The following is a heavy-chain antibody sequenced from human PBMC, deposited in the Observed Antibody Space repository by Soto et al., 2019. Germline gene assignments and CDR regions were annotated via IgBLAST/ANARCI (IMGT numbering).Heavy chain of an antibody. CDR3: VKDGSSGWRYFDYMDV. CDR1: GFTFSSYG. D-gene: IGHD6-19*01. V-gene: IGHV3-30*18. J-gene: IGHJ6*02. Sequence: GGSLRLSCAASGFTFSSYGMHWVRQAPGKGLEWVAVILYDGSKKYYADSVKGRFTISRDNSKNTLYLQMSSLRAEDTALYYCVKDGSSGWRYFDYMDVCCQAPMVT. CDR2: ILYDGSKK.